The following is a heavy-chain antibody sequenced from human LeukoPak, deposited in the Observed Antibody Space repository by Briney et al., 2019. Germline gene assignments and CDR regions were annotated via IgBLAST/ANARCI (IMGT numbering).Heavy chain of an antibody. J-gene: IGHJ3*02. CDR3: ASVRHYDFWSGYLDAFDI. CDR2: IYTSGST. Sequence: SETLSPTCTVSGGSISSGSYYWSWIRQPAGKGLEWIGRIYTSGSTNYNPSLKSRVTMSVDTSKNQFSLKLSSVTAADTAVYYCASVRHYDFWSGYLDAFDIWGQGTMVTVSS. D-gene: IGHD3-3*01. CDR1: GGSISSGSYY. V-gene: IGHV4-61*02.